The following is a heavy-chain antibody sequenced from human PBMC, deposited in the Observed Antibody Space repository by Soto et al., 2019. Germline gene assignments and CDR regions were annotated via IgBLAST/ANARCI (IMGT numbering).Heavy chain of an antibody. CDR2: ISGSGGST. V-gene: IGHV3-23*01. CDR1: GFTFSSYA. J-gene: IGHJ6*02. Sequence: GGSLRLSCAASGFTFSSYAMSWVRQAPGKGLEWVSAISGSGGSTYYADSVKGRFTISRDNSKNTLYLQMNSLRAEDTAVYYCAKAVTSHYYYGMDVWGQGTTVTVSS. CDR3: AKAVTSHYYYGMDV. D-gene: IGHD3-3*01.